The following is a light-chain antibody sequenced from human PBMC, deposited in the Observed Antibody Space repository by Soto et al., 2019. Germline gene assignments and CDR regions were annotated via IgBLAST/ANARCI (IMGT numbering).Light chain of an antibody. V-gene: IGKV3-11*01. CDR1: QSVRNY. CDR3: QQRNNWPRIT. J-gene: IGKJ5*01. Sequence: EIVLTQSPATLSLSPGERATLSCRASQSVRNYLAWYQHKPGQAPRLLIYEASNRAAGIPARFSGSGSGTDFTLTISSLEPEDFAVYDCQQRNNWPRITFGQGTRLEIK. CDR2: EAS.